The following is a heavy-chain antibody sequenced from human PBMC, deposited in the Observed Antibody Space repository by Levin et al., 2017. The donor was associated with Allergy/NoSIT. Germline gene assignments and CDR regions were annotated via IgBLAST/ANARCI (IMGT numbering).Heavy chain of an antibody. CDR1: GFTFSSYA. CDR3: AKSAVYYDSSGYYYELCYFDY. Sequence: GESLKISCAASGFTFSSYAMSWVRQAPGKGLEWVSAISGSGGSTYYADSVKGRFTISRDNSKNTLYLQMNSLRAEDTAVYYCAKSAVYYDSSGYYYELCYFDYWGQGTLVTVSS. V-gene: IGHV3-23*01. D-gene: IGHD3-22*01. CDR2: ISGSGGST. J-gene: IGHJ4*02.